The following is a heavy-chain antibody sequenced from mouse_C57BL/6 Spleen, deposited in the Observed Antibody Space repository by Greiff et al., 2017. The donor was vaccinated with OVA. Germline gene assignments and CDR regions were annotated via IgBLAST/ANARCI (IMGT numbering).Heavy chain of an antibody. J-gene: IGHJ4*01. Sequence: EVQGVESGGGLVQPGGSLSLSCAASGFTFTDYYMSWVRQPPGKALEWLGFIRNKANGYTTEYSASVKGRFTISRDNSQIILYLQMNALRAEDSATYYCARSGLYAMDYWGQGTSVTVSS. CDR1: GFTFTDYY. V-gene: IGHV7-3*01. CDR2: IRNKANGYTT. CDR3: ARSGLYAMDY.